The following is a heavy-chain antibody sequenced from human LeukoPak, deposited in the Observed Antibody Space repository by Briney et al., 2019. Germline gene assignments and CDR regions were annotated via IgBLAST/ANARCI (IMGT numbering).Heavy chain of an antibody. V-gene: IGHV4-31*03. CDR3: ARSYGSGSYDYYYYGMDV. Sequence: SQTLSLTCTVSGGSISSGGYYWSWIRQHPGKGLEWIGYNYYSGSTYYNPSLKSRVTISVDTSKNQFSLKLSSVTAADTAVYYCARSYGSGSYDYYYYGMDVWGQGTTVTVSS. CDR2: NYYSGST. CDR1: GGSISSGGYY. D-gene: IGHD3-10*01. J-gene: IGHJ6*02.